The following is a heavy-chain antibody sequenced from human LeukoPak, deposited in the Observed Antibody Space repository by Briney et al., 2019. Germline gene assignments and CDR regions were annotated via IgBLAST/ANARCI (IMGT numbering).Heavy chain of an antibody. D-gene: IGHD4-17*01. Sequence: ASVTVSFTASGYTFTSYGISWVRQAPGQGLEWMGWISAYNGNTNYAQKFQDRVTMTTDTSTSTAYMEPRSLRSDGTAVYYCARADHGDYGDAFDIWGQGTMVTVSS. CDR2: ISAYNGNT. J-gene: IGHJ3*02. V-gene: IGHV1-18*01. CDR3: ARADHGDYGDAFDI. CDR1: GYTFTSYG.